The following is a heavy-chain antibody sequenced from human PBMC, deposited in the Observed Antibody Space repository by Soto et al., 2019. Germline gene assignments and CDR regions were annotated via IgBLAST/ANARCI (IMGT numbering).Heavy chain of an antibody. V-gene: IGHV4-39*01. Sequence: QLQLQESGPGLVKPSETLSLTCTVSGGSISSSSYYWGWIRQPPGKGLEWIGSIYYSGSTYYNPSLKSRVPMSGDKSNNQFSQTLSSVPAADTAVYYCARRAVVVAATLGSGFDPWGQGTLVTVSS. CDR3: ARRAVVVAATLGSGFDP. CDR1: GGSISSSSYY. D-gene: IGHD2-15*01. J-gene: IGHJ5*02. CDR2: IYYSGST.